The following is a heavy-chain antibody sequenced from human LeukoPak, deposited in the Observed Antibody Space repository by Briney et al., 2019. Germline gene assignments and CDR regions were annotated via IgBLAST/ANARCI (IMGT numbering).Heavy chain of an antibody. Sequence: ASVKVSCKVVAYDFTGYHIHWVRHAPGKGLELMGRVDPENRETLYEEKFQGRVTITADTSTDTAYMELSGLRSEDTAMYYCATVGLGGYDFWTGYYDYWGQGTLVTVSS. CDR1: AYDFTGYH. V-gene: IGHV1-69-2*01. CDR3: ATVGLGGYDFWTGYYDY. CDR2: VDPENRET. D-gene: IGHD3-3*01. J-gene: IGHJ4*02.